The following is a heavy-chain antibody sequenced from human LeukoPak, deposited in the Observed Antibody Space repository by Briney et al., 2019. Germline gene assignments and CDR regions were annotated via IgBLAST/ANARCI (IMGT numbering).Heavy chain of an antibody. J-gene: IGHJ4*02. D-gene: IGHD6-19*01. CDR1: GFSFSSYW. V-gene: IGHV3-74*01. CDR2: INSGGSST. Sequence: PGGSLRLSCAASGFSFSSYWMHWVRQAPGKGLVWVSRINSGGSSTSYADSVKGRFTISRDNAKNTLYLQMNSLRAEDTAVYYCASLAVAGTGVDYWGQGTLVTVSS. CDR3: ASLAVAGTGVDY.